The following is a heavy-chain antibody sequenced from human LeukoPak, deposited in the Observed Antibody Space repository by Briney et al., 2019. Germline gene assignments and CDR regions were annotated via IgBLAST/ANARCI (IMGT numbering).Heavy chain of an antibody. CDR2: IKQDGSKK. CDR3: ARGTPSSSGWLYYGMDV. D-gene: IGHD6-19*01. Sequence: GGSLRLSCAASEFTFSNYWMTWVRQAPGKGLEWVANIKQDGSKKHYLDSVEGRFTISRDDAKNTLYLQMNSLRAEDTAVYYCARGTPSSSGWLYYGMDVWGQGTTVTVSS. CDR1: EFTFSNYW. V-gene: IGHV3-7*01. J-gene: IGHJ6*02.